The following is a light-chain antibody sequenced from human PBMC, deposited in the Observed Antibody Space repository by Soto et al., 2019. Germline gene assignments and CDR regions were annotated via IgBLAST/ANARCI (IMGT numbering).Light chain of an antibody. CDR1: QSVTSSY. V-gene: IGKV3-20*01. J-gene: IGKJ4*02. CDR2: GAS. Sequence: ELVLTQSPGTLSLSPGERATLSCRASQSVTSSYLAWYQQKPGQAPMLLISGASSRATGIPDRFSVSGSGTDFNLSIRRPEHEAVAVCSAKQDSPSRLTFGGGTKVEI. CDR3: KQDSPSRLT.